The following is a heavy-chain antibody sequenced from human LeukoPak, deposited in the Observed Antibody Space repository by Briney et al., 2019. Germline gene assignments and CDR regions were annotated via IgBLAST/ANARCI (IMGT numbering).Heavy chain of an antibody. J-gene: IGHJ4*02. Sequence: PGGSLRLSCAASGFTLNNFWMHWVRQAPGKGLVWVSRINEDGSTTSYADSVKGRFTISRDNAKNILYLQMSSLRAEDTAVYYCARKDSATGGYFDLDSWGQGTLVTVSS. D-gene: IGHD2-8*02. CDR1: GFTLNNFW. V-gene: IGHV3-74*01. CDR3: ARKDSATGGYFDLDS. CDR2: INEDGSTT.